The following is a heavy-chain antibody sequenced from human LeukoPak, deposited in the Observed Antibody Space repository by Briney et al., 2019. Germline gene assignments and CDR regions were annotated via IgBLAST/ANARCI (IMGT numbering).Heavy chain of an antibody. Sequence: PSETLSLTCTVSGGSISSYYWSWLRQPPGKGLEWIGYIYYSGSTNYNPPLKSRVTISVDTSKNQFSLKLSSVTAADTDVYYCARQIAARPRFVNWFDPWGQGTLVTVSS. CDR1: GGSISSYY. J-gene: IGHJ5*02. CDR2: IYYSGST. CDR3: ARQIAARPRFVNWFDP. D-gene: IGHD6-6*01. V-gene: IGHV4-59*01.